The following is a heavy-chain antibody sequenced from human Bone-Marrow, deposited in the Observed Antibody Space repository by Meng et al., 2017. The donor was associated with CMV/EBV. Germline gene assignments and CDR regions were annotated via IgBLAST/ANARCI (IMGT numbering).Heavy chain of an antibody. V-gene: IGHV3-74*01. J-gene: IGHJ6*02. CDR3: ASWVVGSSSWYGMDV. Sequence: GESLKISCAASGFTFNSHWMHWVRQAPGKGLVWVSRIHSDGNSTSYADTVKGRFPISRDNAKNMMFLQMNSLRAEDTAVYYCASWVVGSSSWYGMDVWGQGTTVTVSS. CDR1: GFTFNSHW. D-gene: IGHD6-13*01. CDR2: IHSDGNST.